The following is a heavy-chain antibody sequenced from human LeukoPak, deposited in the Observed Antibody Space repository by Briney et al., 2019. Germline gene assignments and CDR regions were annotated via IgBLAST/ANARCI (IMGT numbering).Heavy chain of an antibody. D-gene: IGHD3-16*01. CDR2: IVATSIT. V-gene: IGHV3-13*04. CDR3: ARGLPGGLDP. CDR1: GFTFNTYE. Sequence: PGGLLRLSHAASGFTFNTYEMHWVRQETGKGLQWVSSIVATSITYYSDSVTGRFTISRENARNSFFLQMNSLRAGDTAVYYCARGLPGGLDPWGQGTLVPVCS. J-gene: IGHJ5*02.